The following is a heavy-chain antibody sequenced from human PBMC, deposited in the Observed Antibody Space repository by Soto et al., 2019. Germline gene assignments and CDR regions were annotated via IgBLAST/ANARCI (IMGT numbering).Heavy chain of an antibody. Sequence: EVQLVESGGGLVQPGRSLRLSCVASGFTADDYAMHWVRQAPGKGLVWVPGISSNSDTKDYADSVKGRFTIYRDTAKNSLFLQMNRLRPEDTALYYCAKDMKWGGMTWGQGTLVTVSS. CDR2: ISSNSDTK. J-gene: IGHJ4*02. CDR3: AKDMKWGGMT. CDR1: GFTADDYA. D-gene: IGHD3-16*01. V-gene: IGHV3-9*02.